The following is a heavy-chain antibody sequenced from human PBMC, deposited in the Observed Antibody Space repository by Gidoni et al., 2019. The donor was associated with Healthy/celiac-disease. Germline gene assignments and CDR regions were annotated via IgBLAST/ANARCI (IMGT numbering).Heavy chain of an antibody. Sequence: EVQLVESGGGLVQPGRSLRLSCTASGFTFGDDAMSWFRQAPGKGLEWVGFIRSKAYGGTTEYAASVKGRFTISRDDSKSIAYLQMNSLKTEDTAVYYCTRVGFWSGYLDWGQGTLVTVSS. V-gene: IGHV3-49*03. CDR2: IRSKAYGGTT. CDR3: TRVGFWSGYLD. J-gene: IGHJ4*02. CDR1: GFTFGDDA. D-gene: IGHD3-3*01.